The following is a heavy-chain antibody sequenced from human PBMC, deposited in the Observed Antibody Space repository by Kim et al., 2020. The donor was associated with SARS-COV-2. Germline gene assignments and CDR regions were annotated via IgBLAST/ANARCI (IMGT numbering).Heavy chain of an antibody. CDR1: GFTFSSYW. CDR2: IKQDGSEK. D-gene: IGHD6-13*01. V-gene: IGHV3-7*03. CDR3: ARGKDSSSWDFQH. Sequence: GGSLRLSCAASGFTFSSYWMSWVRQAPGKGLEWVANIKQDGSEKYYVDSVKGRFTISRDNAKNSLYLQMNSLRAEDTAVYYCARGKDSSSWDFQHWGQGTLVTVSS. J-gene: IGHJ1*01.